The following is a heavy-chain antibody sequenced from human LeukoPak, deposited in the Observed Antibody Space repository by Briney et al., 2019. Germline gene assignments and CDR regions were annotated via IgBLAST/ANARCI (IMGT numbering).Heavy chain of an antibody. D-gene: IGHD6-13*01. CDR2: INPNSGGT. CDR3: ARVGDIAAAGNWFDP. CDR1: GYTFTGYY. J-gene: IGHJ5*02. V-gene: IGHV1-2*02. Sequence: ASVKVSCKASGYTFTGYYMHWVRQAPGQGLEWMGWINPNSGGTNYAQKFQGRVTMTRDTSISTAYMELSRLRSDDTAVYYCARVGDIAAAGNWFDPWGQGTLVTVSS.